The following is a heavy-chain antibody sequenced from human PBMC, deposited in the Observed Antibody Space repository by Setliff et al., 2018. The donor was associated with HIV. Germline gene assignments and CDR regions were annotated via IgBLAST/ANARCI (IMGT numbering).Heavy chain of an antibody. D-gene: IGHD3-3*01. CDR3: AKGSGKITIYYYYMDV. CDR1: GFRFSDYT. Sequence: PGGSLRLSCAPSGFRFSDYTMTWVRQAPGKGLGCVSGISGSSDTTNYADSVKGRFTISRDNSKNTLYLQMNSLRADDTAVYYCAKGSGKITIYYYYMDVWGKGTTVTVSS. J-gene: IGHJ6*03. V-gene: IGHV3-23*01. CDR2: ISGSSDTT.